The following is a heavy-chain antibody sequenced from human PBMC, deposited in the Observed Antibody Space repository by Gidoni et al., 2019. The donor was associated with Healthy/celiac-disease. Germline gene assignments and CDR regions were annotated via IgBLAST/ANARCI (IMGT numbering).Heavy chain of an antibody. Sequence: EVQLVESGGGLVKTGGSLRLSCAASGFTCSIYSMNWVRQAPGKGLEWVSSLSSSSSYICYADSVKGRFTISRDNAKNSLYLQMNSLRAEDTAVYYCARSRMAGFYYWGQGTLVTVSS. J-gene: IGHJ4*02. V-gene: IGHV3-21*01. CDR3: ARSRMAGFYY. D-gene: IGHD2-8*01. CDR1: GFTCSIYS. CDR2: LSSSSSYI.